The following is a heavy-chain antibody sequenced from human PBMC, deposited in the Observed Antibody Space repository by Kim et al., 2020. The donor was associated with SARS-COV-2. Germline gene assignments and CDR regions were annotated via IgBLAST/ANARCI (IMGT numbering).Heavy chain of an antibody. CDR2: GNGNT. V-gene: IGHV1-3*01. CDR3: ARDDLTD. J-gene: IGHJ4*02. Sequence: GNGNTKYSQKFQGRVTITRDTSASTAYMELSSLRSEDTAVYYCARDDLTDWGQGTLVTVSS. D-gene: IGHD3-16*01.